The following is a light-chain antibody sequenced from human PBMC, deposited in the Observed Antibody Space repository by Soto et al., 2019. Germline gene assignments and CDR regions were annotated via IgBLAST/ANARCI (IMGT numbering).Light chain of an antibody. Sequence: DIQMTQSPPSLSAFIGDRVTITCRASQSISDYVNWYRQQPGKGPTLLIYAASNLQSGVPSRFSGSGSGTDFTLTINSLQPEDFATYYCQQTYTIPLTFGGGTKVGVK. CDR1: QSISDY. V-gene: IGKV1-39*01. J-gene: IGKJ4*01. CDR2: AAS. CDR3: QQTYTIPLT.